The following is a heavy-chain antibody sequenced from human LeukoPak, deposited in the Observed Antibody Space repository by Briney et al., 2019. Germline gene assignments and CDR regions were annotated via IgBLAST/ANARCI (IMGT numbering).Heavy chain of an antibody. V-gene: IGHV4-39*07. CDR3: TRLIMSSIYYYYMDV. CDR2: IYYSGST. D-gene: IGHD3-10*01. Sequence: SETLSLTCTVSGGSTSSSSYYWGWIRQPPGKGLEWIGSIYYSGSTYYNPSLKSRVTISVDTSKNQFSLKLSSVTAADTAVYYCTRLIMSSIYYYYMDVWGKGTTVTVSS. J-gene: IGHJ6*03. CDR1: GGSTSSSSYY.